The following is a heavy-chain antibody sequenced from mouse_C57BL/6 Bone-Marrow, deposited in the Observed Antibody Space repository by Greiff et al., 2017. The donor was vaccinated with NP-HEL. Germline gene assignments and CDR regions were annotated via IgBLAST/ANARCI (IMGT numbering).Heavy chain of an antibody. CDR2: IYPRSGNT. V-gene: IGHV1-81*01. CDR3: AREGDYDVFAY. J-gene: IGHJ3*01. D-gene: IGHD2-4*01. Sequence: VKLVASGAELARPGASVKLSCKASGYTFTSSGISWVKQRPGQGLEWIGEIYPRSGNTYYNETFKGKATLTADKSSSTAYMELRSRTSEDDAVDFCAREGDYDVFAYWGQGTLVTVSA. CDR1: GYTFTSSG.